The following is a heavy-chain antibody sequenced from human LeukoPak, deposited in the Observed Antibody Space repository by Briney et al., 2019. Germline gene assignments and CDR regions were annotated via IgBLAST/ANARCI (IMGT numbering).Heavy chain of an antibody. CDR1: GGSISGYY. J-gene: IGHJ3*01. D-gene: IGHD6-6*01. Sequence: SETLSLTCNVSGGSISGYYWSWIRQPAGKGLEWIGRIYTSGRTKYNPSLKSRVTMSVDPSKSQFSLKLSSVTAADTAVYYCARRTDSGYSSSSSAFDVWGQGTMVTVSS. CDR3: ARRTDSGYSSSSSAFDV. CDR2: IYTSGRT. V-gene: IGHV4-4*07.